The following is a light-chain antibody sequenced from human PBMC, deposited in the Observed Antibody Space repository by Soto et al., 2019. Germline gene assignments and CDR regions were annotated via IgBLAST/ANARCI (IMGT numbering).Light chain of an antibody. Sequence: QSVLTQPASVSGSPGQSITISCTGTSSDVGGYNYVSWYQHHPGTAPKLMIYEDSNRPSGVSNRFSGSKSGNTASLTISGVQDEDEADYYCSAYTVSGTPVFGGGTKLTVL. CDR1: SSDVGGYNY. CDR2: EDS. CDR3: SAYTVSGTPV. V-gene: IGLV2-14*01. J-gene: IGLJ3*02.